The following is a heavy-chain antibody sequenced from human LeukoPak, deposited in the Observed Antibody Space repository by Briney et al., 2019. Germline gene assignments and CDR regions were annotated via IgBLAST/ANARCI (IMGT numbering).Heavy chain of an antibody. Sequence: GGSLRLSCAASGFTFSSYRMHWVCQAPGKGLEWVSFIRYDGSNKYYADSVKGRFTISRDNSKNTLYLQMDSLRAEDTAVYYCAKDAVPTAWGQGTLVTVSS. V-gene: IGHV3-30*02. D-gene: IGHD2-2*01. CDR2: IRYDGSNK. CDR1: GFTFSSYR. CDR3: AKDAVPTA. J-gene: IGHJ4*02.